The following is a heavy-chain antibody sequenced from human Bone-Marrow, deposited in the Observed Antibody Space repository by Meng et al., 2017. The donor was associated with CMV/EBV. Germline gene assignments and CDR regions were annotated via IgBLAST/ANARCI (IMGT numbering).Heavy chain of an antibody. CDR1: GFMFDDYG. D-gene: IGHD1-26*01. CDR2: INWNGGST. V-gene: IGHV3-20*01. Sequence: GGSLRLSCAASGFMFDDYGMSWVRQAPGKGLEWVSGINWNGGSTDYADSVKGRFTISRDNAKNSLYLHMNSLRVEDTALYHCARNVGYYYGMDVWGQGTTVTASS. J-gene: IGHJ6*02. CDR3: ARNVGYYYGMDV.